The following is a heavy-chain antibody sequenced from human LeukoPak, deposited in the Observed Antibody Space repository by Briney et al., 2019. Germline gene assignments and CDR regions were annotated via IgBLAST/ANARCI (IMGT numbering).Heavy chain of an antibody. J-gene: IGHJ4*02. V-gene: IGHV3-23*01. CDR1: GFTFSSYS. Sequence: GGSLRLSCAASGFTFSSYSMNWIRQAPEKGLEWVSAISGSGGSTYYADSVKGRFTISRDNSKNTLYLQMNSLRAEDTAVYYCAKDLQVAGGYWGQGTLVTVSS. CDR3: AKDLQVAGGY. CDR2: ISGSGGST. D-gene: IGHD6-19*01.